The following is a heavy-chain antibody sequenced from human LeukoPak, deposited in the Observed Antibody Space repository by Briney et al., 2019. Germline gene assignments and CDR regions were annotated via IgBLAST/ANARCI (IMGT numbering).Heavy chain of an antibody. J-gene: IGHJ5*02. CDR2: MNPNSGNT. CDR1: GYTFTSYD. V-gene: IGHV1-8*01. Sequence: ASVKVSCKASGYTFTSYDINWVRQATGQGLEWMGWMNPNSGNTGYAQKFQGRVTMTRNTSISTACMELSSLRSENTAVYYCARGPSIAARFRFDPWAKETLVTVSS. D-gene: IGHD6-6*01. CDR3: ARGPSIAARFRFDP.